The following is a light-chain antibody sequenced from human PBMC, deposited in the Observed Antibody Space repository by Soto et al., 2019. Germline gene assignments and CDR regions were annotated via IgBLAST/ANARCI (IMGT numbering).Light chain of an antibody. CDR2: DVT. Sequence: ALTQPASVSGSPGQSITLLCTGTSSDFAIYNSVSWYQQHPGKAPKLMIHDVTNRPSGVSGRFSGSRSGNTASLTISGLQAEDEADYFCSSFTSSSSYVFGPGTKVTVL. V-gene: IGLV2-14*01. J-gene: IGLJ1*01. CDR3: SSFTSSSSYV. CDR1: SSDFAIYNS.